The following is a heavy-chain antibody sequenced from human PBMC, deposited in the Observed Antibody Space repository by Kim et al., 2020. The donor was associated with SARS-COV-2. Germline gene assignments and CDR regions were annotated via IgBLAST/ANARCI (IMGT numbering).Heavy chain of an antibody. CDR3: ARVGFLSARGVISAFGY. Sequence: GGSLRLSCAASGFTFSSYWMSWVRQAPGKGLEWVANIKQDGSEKYYVDSVKGRFTISRDNAKNSLYLQMNSLRAEDTAVYYCARVGFLSARGVISAFGYWGQGTLVTVSS. CDR2: IKQDGSEK. D-gene: IGHD3-10*01. V-gene: IGHV3-7*01. CDR1: GFTFSSYW. J-gene: IGHJ4*02.